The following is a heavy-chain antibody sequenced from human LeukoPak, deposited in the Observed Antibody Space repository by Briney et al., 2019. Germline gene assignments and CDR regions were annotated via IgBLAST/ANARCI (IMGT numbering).Heavy chain of an antibody. CDR1: GYTFVTYG. D-gene: IGHD1-26*01. CDR3: ARDRGVEGADTFDY. J-gene: IGHJ4*02. Sequence: ASEKVSCKTSGYTFVTYGISWVRQAPGQGLEWMGWISPKSGHANYAQKFRGRVTMTTDTATTTAYMELGSLRSDDTAVYYCARDRGVEGADTFDYWGQGTLVTVSS. V-gene: IGHV1-18*01. CDR2: ISPKSGHA.